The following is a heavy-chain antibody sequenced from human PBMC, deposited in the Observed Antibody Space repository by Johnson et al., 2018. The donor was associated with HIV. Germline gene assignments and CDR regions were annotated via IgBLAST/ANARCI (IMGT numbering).Heavy chain of an antibody. V-gene: IGHV3-23*04. J-gene: IGHJ3*02. CDR3: ARESRDGPNLRAFDI. CDR2: ITISGGST. Sequence: VQLVESGGGLVQPGGSLRLSCAASGFTFGSYAMSWVRQAPGKGLEWVSSITISGGSTHYADSVKGRFTISRDNSKNTLYLQMNNLRAGDTAVYFCARESRDGPNLRAFDICGQGTTVIVSS. D-gene: IGHD5-24*01. CDR1: GFTFGSYA.